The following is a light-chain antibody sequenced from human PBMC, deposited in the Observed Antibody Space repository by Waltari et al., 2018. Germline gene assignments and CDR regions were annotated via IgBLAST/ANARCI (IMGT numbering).Light chain of an antibody. Sequence: QSVLTQPPSVSGAPGQRVTISCTGSSSNIGAAYDVHWYQQIPGTAPKLLIYRNTNRPSGVPDRFSGSKSGTSASLAITGLQAEDEADYYGQSYDTSLRSSVFGGGTKLTVL. CDR1: SSNIGAAYD. J-gene: IGLJ2*01. V-gene: IGLV1-40*01. CDR2: RNT. CDR3: QSYDTSLRSSV.